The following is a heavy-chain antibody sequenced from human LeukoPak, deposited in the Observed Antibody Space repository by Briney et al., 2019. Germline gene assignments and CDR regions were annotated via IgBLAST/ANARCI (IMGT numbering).Heavy chain of an antibody. CDR1: GYTFTSYD. CDR2: MNPNSGNT. Sequence: ASVKVSCKASGYTFTSYDINWVRQATGQGLEWMGWMNPNSGNTGYAQKFQGRVTMTRNTSISTAYMELSSLRSEDTDVYYCARVSYYDFWSGYYRPYYYGMDVWGQGTTVTVSS. CDR3: ARVSYYDFWSGYYRPYYYGMDV. V-gene: IGHV1-8*01. J-gene: IGHJ6*02. D-gene: IGHD3-3*01.